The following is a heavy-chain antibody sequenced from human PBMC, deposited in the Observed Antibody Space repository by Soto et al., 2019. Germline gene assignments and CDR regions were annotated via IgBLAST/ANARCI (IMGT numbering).Heavy chain of an antibody. J-gene: IGHJ5*02. CDR2: IGTLHDT. CDR3: ARQASYWHGGGGWFDP. Sequence: EVQLVESGGGLVQPGGSLRLSCAASGFTFSASDMHWVRQATGKGLEWVAAIGTLHDTYYPDSVKGRFTISRENAKNSLYLKMNSLGAGDTAVYYCARQASYWHGGGGWFDPWGQGTLVTVSS. V-gene: IGHV3-13*01. CDR1: GFTFSASD. D-gene: IGHD2-8*02.